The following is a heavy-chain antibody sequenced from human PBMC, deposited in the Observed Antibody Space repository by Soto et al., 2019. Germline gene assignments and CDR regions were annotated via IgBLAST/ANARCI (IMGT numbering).Heavy chain of an antibody. CDR3: AKDSVKAGLWFGELLSTHFDY. Sequence: GSLRLSCAASGFTFSSYGMHWVRQAPGKGLEWVAVISYDGSNKYYADSVKGRFTISRDNSKNTLYLQMNSLRAEDTAVYYCAKDSVKAGLWFGELLSTHFDYWGQGTLVTVSS. V-gene: IGHV3-30*18. J-gene: IGHJ4*02. CDR1: GFTFSSYG. D-gene: IGHD3-10*01. CDR2: ISYDGSNK.